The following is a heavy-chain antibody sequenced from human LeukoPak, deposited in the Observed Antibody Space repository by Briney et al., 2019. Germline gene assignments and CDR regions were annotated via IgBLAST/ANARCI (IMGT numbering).Heavy chain of an antibody. D-gene: IGHD3-22*01. CDR2: ISYTGVTI. J-gene: IGHJ4*02. CDR3: AGSGNYRDFDY. V-gene: IGHV3-48*03. CDR1: GFTFSSYE. Sequence: GGSLRLSCAASGFTFSSYEMNWVRQAPGKGLEWVSYISYTGVTIFYADSVKGRFTISRDNAKNSLYLQMNSLRAEDTALYYCAGSGNYRDFDYWGQGTLDTVSS.